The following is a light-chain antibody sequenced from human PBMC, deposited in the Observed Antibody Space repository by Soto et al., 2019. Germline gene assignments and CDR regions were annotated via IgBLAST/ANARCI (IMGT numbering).Light chain of an antibody. CDR1: QSISSQ. CDR2: DAS. J-gene: IGKJ4*01. CDR3: QQRSNWPLT. Sequence: EIVMTQSPATLSVSPGERVTLSCRASQSISSQLAWYQQKPGQAPRLLIHDASNRATGIPARFSGSGSSTDFTLTISSLEPEDFAVYFCQQRSNWPLTFGGGTKVDIK. V-gene: IGKV3-11*01.